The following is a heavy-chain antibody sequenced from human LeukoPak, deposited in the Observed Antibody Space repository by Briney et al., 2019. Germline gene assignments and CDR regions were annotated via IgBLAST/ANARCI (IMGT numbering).Heavy chain of an antibody. CDR3: ANFGYSSSIPHNWFDP. Sequence: GGSLRLSCAASGFTFSSYAMSWVRQAPGKGLEWVSAISGSGGSTYYADSVKGRFTISRDNSKNTLYLQMNSLRAEDTAVYYCANFGYSSSIPHNWFDPWGQGTLVTVSS. J-gene: IGHJ5*02. D-gene: IGHD6-13*01. CDR2: ISGSGGST. V-gene: IGHV3-23*01. CDR1: GFTFSSYA.